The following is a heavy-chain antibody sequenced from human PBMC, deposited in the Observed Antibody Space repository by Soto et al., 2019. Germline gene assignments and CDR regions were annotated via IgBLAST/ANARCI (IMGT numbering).Heavy chain of an antibody. Sequence: GGSLRLSCAASGFTFNTYAMIWVRQAPGQGLEWVSAISGSGFSTYYADSVKGRFSISSDSSKNTLFLQMNSLRADDTAVYFCATFTFGRPFDTWGQGTMVTVSS. J-gene: IGHJ3*02. V-gene: IGHV3-23*01. CDR2: ISGSGFST. CDR1: GFTFNTYA. CDR3: ATFTFGRPFDT. D-gene: IGHD3-16*01.